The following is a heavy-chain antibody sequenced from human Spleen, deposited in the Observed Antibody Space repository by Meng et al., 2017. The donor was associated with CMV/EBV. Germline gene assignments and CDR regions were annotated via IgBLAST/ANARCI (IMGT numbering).Heavy chain of an antibody. V-gene: IGHV3-30*02. CDR2: IRYERSRT. Sequence: QGERVGSAGGGVQPGGSRTLACAASGFSFSPDGMHWVRQVPGKGLEWVAVIRYERSRTYYADSVGGRFTISRDNSKDTLFLQMNSLRTEDTAIYYCTKIGPSGKFYYFDYWGQGTLVTVSS. CDR3: TKIGPSGKFYYFDY. J-gene: IGHJ4*02. CDR1: GFSFSPDG. D-gene: IGHD1-1*01.